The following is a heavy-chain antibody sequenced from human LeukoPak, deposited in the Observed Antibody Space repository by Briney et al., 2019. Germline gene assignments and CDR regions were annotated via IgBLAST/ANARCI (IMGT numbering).Heavy chain of an antibody. Sequence: PSETLSLSCNVSGDSVSSGYWTWIRQSPAKGLEWIGFIYDNGVTDYNPSLKSRLIISLDTSKNQFSLNLRSVSAAGSAIYYCAGRGHRYSRDWGQGILVTVSS. D-gene: IGHD2-15*01. J-gene: IGHJ1*01. CDR3: AGRGHRYSRD. CDR2: IYDNGVT. V-gene: IGHV4-4*09. CDR1: GDSVSSGY.